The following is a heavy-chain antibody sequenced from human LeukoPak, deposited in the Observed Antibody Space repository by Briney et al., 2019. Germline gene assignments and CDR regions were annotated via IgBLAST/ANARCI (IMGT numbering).Heavy chain of an antibody. J-gene: IGHJ6*02. D-gene: IGHD6-13*01. V-gene: IGHV4-59*01. CDR1: GGSISSYY. CDR2: IYYSGST. Sequence: PSETLSLTCTVSGGSISSYYWSWIRQPPGKGLGWIGYIYYSGSTNYNPSLKSRVTISVDTSKNQFSLKLSSVTAADTAVYYCARAASIAAAGTTRNYYYYGMDVWGQGTTVTVS. CDR3: ARAASIAAAGTTRNYYYYGMDV.